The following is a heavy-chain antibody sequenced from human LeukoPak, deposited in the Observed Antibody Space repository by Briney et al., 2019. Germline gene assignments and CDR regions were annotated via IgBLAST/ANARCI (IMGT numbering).Heavy chain of an antibody. D-gene: IGHD2-8*01. Sequence: PGRSLRLSCAASGFTFSSYVMHWVRQAPGKGLEWVAVIWYDGSNKYYADSVKGRFTISRDNSKNTLYLQMNSLRAEDTAVYYCARGMAGLYGMDVWGKGTTVTVSS. V-gene: IGHV3-33*01. CDR1: GFTFSSYV. CDR3: ARGMAGLYGMDV. CDR2: IWYDGSNK. J-gene: IGHJ6*04.